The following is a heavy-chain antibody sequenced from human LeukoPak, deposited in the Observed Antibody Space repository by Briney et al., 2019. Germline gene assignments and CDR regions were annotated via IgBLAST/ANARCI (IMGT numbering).Heavy chain of an antibody. CDR3: IVAVVPAAVWQFDL. V-gene: IGHV3-33*01. CDR1: GFIFSHYG. Sequence: GTSLRLSCAASGFIFSHYGMHWVRQAPGKGLEWVAVVWPDGNKKYYGDSVKGRFTVSKDNSENTLFLQMNSLRAEDTAMYYCIVAVVPAAVWQFDLWGRSTQVTVSS. D-gene: IGHD2-2*01. J-gene: IGHJ2*01. CDR2: VWPDGNKK.